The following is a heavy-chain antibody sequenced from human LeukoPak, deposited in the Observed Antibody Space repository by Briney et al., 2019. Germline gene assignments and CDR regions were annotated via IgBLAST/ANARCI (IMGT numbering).Heavy chain of an antibody. Sequence: PGGSLRLSCAASGFTFSNYDMTWVRQAPGKGLEWVSYISGGGSAIYYADSVKGRFTISRDNAKNSLYLQMNSLRAEDRAVYYCARDIFLSGYSLLFGSYYYGMDVWGQGTTVTVSS. CDR1: GFTFSNYD. D-gene: IGHD3-3*01. CDR3: ARDIFLSGYSLLFGSYYYGMDV. V-gene: IGHV3-48*03. CDR2: ISGGGSAI. J-gene: IGHJ6*02.